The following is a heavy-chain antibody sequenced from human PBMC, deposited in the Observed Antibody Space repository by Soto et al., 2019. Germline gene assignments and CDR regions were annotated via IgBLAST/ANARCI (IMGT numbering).Heavy chain of an antibody. V-gene: IGHV2-5*02. CDR3: AHKRVPYGTRKINVCCP. J-gene: IGHJ5*02. D-gene: IGHD3-10*01. Sequence: QITLKESGPTLVKPTQTLTLTCTFSGFSRSTSGVVVGWIRQPPAKALEWLALFYWDDVKRYSPSLKSRRTLTKDTTKTQGVLTVTIMHPVDTATHYRAHKRVPYGTRKINVCCPWVEGTLITVSS. CDR2: FYWDDVK. CDR1: GFSRSTSGVV.